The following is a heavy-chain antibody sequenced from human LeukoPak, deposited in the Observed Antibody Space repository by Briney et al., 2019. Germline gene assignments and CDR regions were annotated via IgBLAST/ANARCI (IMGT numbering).Heavy chain of an antibody. V-gene: IGHV1-18*01. J-gene: IGHJ6*02. D-gene: IGHD2-8*01. CDR3: ARVVRSDSFDYDYYYAMDV. Sequence: ASVKVSCKASGFTFTRYSTTWVRQAPGKGHEWMGWISDYNGNTNYAQKYQGRVTMTTDTSTRTAYMELRSLRSDDTAVYYCARVVRSDSFDYDYYYAMDVWGQGTTVTVSS. CDR1: GFTFTRYS. CDR2: ISDYNGNT.